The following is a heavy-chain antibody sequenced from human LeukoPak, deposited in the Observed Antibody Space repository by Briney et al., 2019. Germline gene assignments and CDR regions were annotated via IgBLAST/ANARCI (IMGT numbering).Heavy chain of an antibody. CDR2: MYDSGST. CDR1: GGSISSSSYD. D-gene: IGHD3-22*01. V-gene: IGHV4-39*01. J-gene: IGHJ6*03. CDR3: ARSYYDSSGYAYYYYYYMDV. Sequence: SETLSLTCTVSGGSISSSSYDWGWLRQPPGKGLEWIGSMYDSGSTYYNPSLQSRVTISVDTSKTQFSLKLSSVTAADTAVYYCARSYYDSSGYAYYYYYYMDVWGKGTTVTISS.